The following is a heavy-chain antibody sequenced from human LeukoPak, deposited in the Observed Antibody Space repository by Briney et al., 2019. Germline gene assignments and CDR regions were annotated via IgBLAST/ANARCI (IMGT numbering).Heavy chain of an antibody. CDR3: ARDSIVVVPAALLY. Sequence: ASVKVSCXASGYTFTSYGISWVRQARGQGLEWMGWISAYNGNTNYAQKLQGRVTMTTDTSTSTAYMELRSLRSDDTAVYYCARDSIVVVPAALLYWGQGTLVTVSS. J-gene: IGHJ4*02. CDR1: GYTFTSYG. V-gene: IGHV1-18*01. D-gene: IGHD2-2*01. CDR2: ISAYNGNT.